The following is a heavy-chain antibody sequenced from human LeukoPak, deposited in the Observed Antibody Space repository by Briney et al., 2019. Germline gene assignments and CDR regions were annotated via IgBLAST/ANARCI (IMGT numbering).Heavy chain of an antibody. CDR1: GYTFTSYD. CDR3: ARAVKTVRGVSKRYYYYYMDV. Sequence: ASVKVSCKASGYTFTSYDINWVRQATGQGLEWMGWMNPNSGNTGYAQKFQGRVTMTRNTSISTAYMELSSLRSEDTAVYYCARAVKTVRGVSKRYYYYYMDVWGKGTTVTISS. D-gene: IGHD3-10*01. V-gene: IGHV1-8*01. J-gene: IGHJ6*03. CDR2: MNPNSGNT.